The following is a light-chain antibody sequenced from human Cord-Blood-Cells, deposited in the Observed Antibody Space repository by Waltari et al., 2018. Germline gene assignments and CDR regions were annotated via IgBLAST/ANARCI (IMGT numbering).Light chain of an antibody. CDR1: QSVLYSSNNKNY. J-gene: IGKJ2*03. V-gene: IGKV4-1*01. Sequence: DIVMTQSPDSLAVSLVERATINCKSSQSVLYSSNNKNYLAWYQQKPGQPPKLLIYWASNRESGVPDRFSGSGSGTDFTLTISSLQAEDVAVYYCQQYYSTPYSFGQGTKLEIK. CDR3: QQYYSTPYS. CDR2: WAS.